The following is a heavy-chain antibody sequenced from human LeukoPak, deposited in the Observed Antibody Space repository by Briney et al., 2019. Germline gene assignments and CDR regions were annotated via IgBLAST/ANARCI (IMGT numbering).Heavy chain of an antibody. CDR2: ISAYNGNTNYGNT. CDR1: GYTLSKYG. Sequence: GASVKVSCKASGYTLSKYGISWVRQAPGQGLEWMGWISAYNGNTNYGNTNYAQKFQGRVTMTTDTSTSTAYMELRSLRSEDTAVYYCARDSGHMDVWGKGTTVTVSS. V-gene: IGHV1-18*01. J-gene: IGHJ6*03. CDR3: ARDSGHMDV.